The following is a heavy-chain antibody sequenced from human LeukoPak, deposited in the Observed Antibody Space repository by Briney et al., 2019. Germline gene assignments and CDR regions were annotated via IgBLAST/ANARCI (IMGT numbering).Heavy chain of an antibody. CDR1: GFTFTGHN. Sequence: GGSLRLSCAASGFTFTGHNMNWVRQAPGKGLEWLSSVGNRGTPIYYADSVKGRFTISRDNAKNSLYLQMNSLRAEDTAVYYCARDPSGYPYYSYMDVWGKGTTVTVSS. V-gene: IGHV3-48*04. CDR2: VGNRGTPI. D-gene: IGHD3-3*01. J-gene: IGHJ6*03. CDR3: ARDPSGYPYYSYMDV.